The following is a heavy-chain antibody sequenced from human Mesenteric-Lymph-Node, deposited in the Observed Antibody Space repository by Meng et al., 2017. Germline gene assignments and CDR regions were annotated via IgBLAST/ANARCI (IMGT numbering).Heavy chain of an antibody. CDR1: GGTFSSYA. Sequence: QVQRVQFGAEVKKPGSSVKVSCKASGGTFSSYAISWVRQAPGQGLEWMGGIIPIFGTANYAQKFQGRVTITADKPTSTAYMELSSLRSEDTAVYYCARRGSLTYYFDYWGQGTLVTVSS. V-gene: IGHV1-69*06. CDR3: ARRGSLTYYFDY. CDR2: IIPIFGTA. J-gene: IGHJ4*02. D-gene: IGHD6-19*01.